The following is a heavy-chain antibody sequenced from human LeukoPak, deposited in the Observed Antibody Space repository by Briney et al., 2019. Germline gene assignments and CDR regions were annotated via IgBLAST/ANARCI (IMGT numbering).Heavy chain of an antibody. J-gene: IGHJ4*02. Sequence: GESLKISCKGSGYSFTSYWIGWVRQMPGKGLEWMGMIYPGDSDTRYSPSFQGRVTISADKSISTAYLQWSSLKASDTAMYYCASGEYCSSTSCYTNPDYWGQGTLVTVSS. CDR2: IYPGDSDT. V-gene: IGHV5-51*01. CDR3: ASGEYCSSTSCYTNPDY. D-gene: IGHD2-2*02. CDR1: GYSFTSYW.